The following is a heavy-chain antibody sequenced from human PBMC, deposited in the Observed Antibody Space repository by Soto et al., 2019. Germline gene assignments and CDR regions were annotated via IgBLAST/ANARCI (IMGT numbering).Heavy chain of an antibody. V-gene: IGHV1-69*13. CDR1: GGTFSSYA. J-gene: IGHJ5*02. Sequence: SVKVSCKASGGTFSSYAISWVRQPPGQGLEWMGGIIPIFGTANYAQKFQGRVTITADESTSTAYMELSSLRSEDTAVYYCARYFYYYDSSGPSNWFDPWGQGTLVTVSS. CDR3: ARYFYYYDSSGPSNWFDP. D-gene: IGHD3-22*01. CDR2: IIPIFGTA.